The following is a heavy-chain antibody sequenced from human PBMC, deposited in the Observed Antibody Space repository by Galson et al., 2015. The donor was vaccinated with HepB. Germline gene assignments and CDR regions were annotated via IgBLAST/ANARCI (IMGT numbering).Heavy chain of an antibody. J-gene: IGHJ5*02. Sequence: LSLTCAVSGDSISSSDWWSWVRQPPGKGLEWIGEIYHRGNTNYNPSLKSRVTISIDKSKNHFSLNLSSVTAADTAVYYCVRGELIEGFDPWGQGTLATVSS. D-gene: IGHD1-7*01. CDR1: GDSISSSDW. CDR3: VRGELIEGFDP. V-gene: IGHV4-4*02. CDR2: IYHRGNT.